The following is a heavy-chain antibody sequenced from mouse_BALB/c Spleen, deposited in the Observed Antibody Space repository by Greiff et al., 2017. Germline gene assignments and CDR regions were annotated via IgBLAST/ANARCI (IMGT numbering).Heavy chain of an antibody. V-gene: IGHV1-9*01. CDR2: ILPGSGST. J-gene: IGHJ2*01. Sequence: QVQLQQSGAELMKPGASVKISCKATGYTFSSYWIEWVKQRPGHGLEWIGEILPGSGSTNYNEKFKGKATFTADTSSNTAYMQLSSLTSEDSAVYYCARGVLLRLRGCFDYWGQGTTLTVAA. D-gene: IGHD1-2*01. CDR3: ARGVLLRLRGCFDY. CDR1: GYTFSSYW.